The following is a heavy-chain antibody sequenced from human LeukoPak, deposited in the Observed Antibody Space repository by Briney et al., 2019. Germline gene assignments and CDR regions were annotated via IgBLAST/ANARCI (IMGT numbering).Heavy chain of an antibody. CDR2: IYYSGSA. CDR1: GGSISSCY. Sequence: KPSETLSLTCTVSGGSISSCYWSWIRQPPGKGLEWIGDIYYSGSANNNPSLKSRVTTSLDPSKNQFSLKLRFVTAADTAVYFCARVVGNWFDPWGQGTLVTVSS. V-gene: IGHV4-59*01. J-gene: IGHJ5*02. CDR3: ARVVGNWFDP. D-gene: IGHD1-26*01.